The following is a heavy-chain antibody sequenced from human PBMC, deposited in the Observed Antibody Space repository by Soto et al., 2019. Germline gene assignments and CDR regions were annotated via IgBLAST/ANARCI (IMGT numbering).Heavy chain of an antibody. CDR2: VSGGSSAI. CDR1: GFTFSNYN. Sequence: EVQLVESGGGLVHPGGSLRLSCAASGFTFSNYNMNWVRQAPGKGLEWVSYVSGGSSAIYYADSVKGRFTISRDNAKNSWYLPMNSLRDEDTTVYYCARDYVGNSWFDYWGQGTLFTVSS. D-gene: IGHD3-16*01. V-gene: IGHV3-48*02. CDR3: ARDYVGNSWFDY. J-gene: IGHJ5*01.